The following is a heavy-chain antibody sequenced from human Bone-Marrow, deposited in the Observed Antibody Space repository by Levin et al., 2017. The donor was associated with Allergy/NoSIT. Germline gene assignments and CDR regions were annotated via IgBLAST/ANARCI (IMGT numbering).Heavy chain of an antibody. CDR3: ASPPPDIVVVPASFAFDI. CDR1: GGTFSSYA. Sequence: ASVKVSCKASGGTFSSYAISWVRQAPGQGLEWMGGIIPIFGTANYAQKFQGRVTITADKSTSTAYMELSSLRSEDTAVYYCASPPPDIVVVPASFAFDIWGQGTMVTVSS. D-gene: IGHD2-2*01. CDR2: IIPIFGTA. J-gene: IGHJ3*02. V-gene: IGHV1-69*06.